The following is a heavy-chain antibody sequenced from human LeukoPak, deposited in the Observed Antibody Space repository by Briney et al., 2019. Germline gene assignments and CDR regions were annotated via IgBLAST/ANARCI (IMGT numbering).Heavy chain of an antibody. CDR2: IIPILGIA. D-gene: IGHD5-18*01. Sequence: ASVKVSCKASGGTFSSYAISWVRQAPGQGLEWMGRIIPILGIANYAQKFQGRVTITADKSTSTAYMELSSLRSGDTAVYYCARDLKRDTAMENYYYYGMDVWGQGTTVTVSS. CDR1: GGTFSSYA. CDR3: ARDLKRDTAMENYYYYGMDV. J-gene: IGHJ6*02. V-gene: IGHV1-69*04.